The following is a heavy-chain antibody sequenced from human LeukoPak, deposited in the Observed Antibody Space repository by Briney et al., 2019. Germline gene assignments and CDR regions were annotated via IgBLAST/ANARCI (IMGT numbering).Heavy chain of an antibody. J-gene: IGHJ4*02. D-gene: IGHD2-15*01. V-gene: IGHV4-59*08. CDR3: ARHFTSEKGYCSGGSCYGKYYFDY. CDR2: IYYSGST. Sequence: SETLSLTCTVSGGSISRYYWSWIRQPPGKGLEWIGYIYYSGSTNYNPSLKSRVTISVDTSKNQFSLKLSSVTAADTAVYYCARHFTSEKGYCSGGSCYGKYYFDYWGQGTLVTVSS. CDR1: GGSISRYY.